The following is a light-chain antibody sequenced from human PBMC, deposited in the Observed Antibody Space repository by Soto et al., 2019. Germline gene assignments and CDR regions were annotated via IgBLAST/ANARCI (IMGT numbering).Light chain of an antibody. J-gene: IGLJ1*01. CDR1: SSDVGSYNL. V-gene: IGLV2-23*02. Sequence: SAVTQPASVSGSPGQSITISCTGTSSDVGSYNLVSWYQQHPGKAPKLMIYEVSKRPSGVSNRFSGSKSGNTASLTISGLQAEDEADYYCCSYAGSSTLYVFGTGTKVTVL. CDR3: CSYAGSSTLYV. CDR2: EVS.